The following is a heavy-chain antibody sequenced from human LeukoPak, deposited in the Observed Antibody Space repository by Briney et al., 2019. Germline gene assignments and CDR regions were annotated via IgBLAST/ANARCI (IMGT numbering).Heavy chain of an antibody. V-gene: IGHV1-2*04. D-gene: IGHD1-1*01. CDR2: INPNSGGT. CDR3: ARGQGYVDDYGMDV. CDR1: GYTFTGYY. J-gene: IGHJ6*02. Sequence: ASVKVSCKASGYTFTGYYMHWVRQAPGQGLEWMGWINPNSGGTNYAQKFQGWVTMTRDTSISTAYMELSRLRPDDTAVYYCARGQGYVDDYGMDVWGQGTTVTVSS.